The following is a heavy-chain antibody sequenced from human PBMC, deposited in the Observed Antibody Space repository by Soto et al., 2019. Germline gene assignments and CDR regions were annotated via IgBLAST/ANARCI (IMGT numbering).Heavy chain of an antibody. CDR1: RGTFSSYV. J-gene: IGHJ3*02. Sequence: ASVKVSCKASRGTFSSYVISWVRQAPGQGLEWMGGIIPIFGTANYAQKFQGRVTITADESTSTAYMELSSLRSEDTAVYYCARASITIPLGDAFDIWGQGTMVTVSS. CDR2: IIPIFGTA. CDR3: ARASITIPLGDAFDI. D-gene: IGHD3-10*01. V-gene: IGHV1-69*13.